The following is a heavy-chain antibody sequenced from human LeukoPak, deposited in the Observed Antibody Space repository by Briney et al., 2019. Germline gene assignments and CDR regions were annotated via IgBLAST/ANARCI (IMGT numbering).Heavy chain of an antibody. D-gene: IGHD5-12*01. CDR2: IWYDGSNK. Sequence: GRSLRLSCAASGFTFSSYGMHWVRQAPGKGLEWVAVIWYDGSNKYYADSVKGRFTISRDNSKNTLYLQMNSLRAEDTAVYYCARDLSDIVATLTFADYWGQGTLVTVSS. CDR1: GFTFSSYG. J-gene: IGHJ4*02. V-gene: IGHV3-33*01. CDR3: ARDLSDIVATLTFADY.